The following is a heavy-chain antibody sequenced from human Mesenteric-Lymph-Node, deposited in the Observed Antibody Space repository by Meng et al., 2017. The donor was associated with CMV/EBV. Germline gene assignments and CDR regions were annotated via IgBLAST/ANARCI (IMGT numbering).Heavy chain of an antibody. CDR2: ISYDGRNR. J-gene: IGHJ3*02. Sequence: GGSLRLSCAASGFTFSSYAMHWVRQAPGKGLEWVALISYDGRNRDYADSVQGRFTISRDNSENTLYLQMNSLRTEDTAVYYCARESDSSGYYPDGFDIWGQGTMVTVSS. D-gene: IGHD3-22*01. CDR3: ARESDSSGYYPDGFDI. V-gene: IGHV3-30*14. CDR1: GFTFSSYA.